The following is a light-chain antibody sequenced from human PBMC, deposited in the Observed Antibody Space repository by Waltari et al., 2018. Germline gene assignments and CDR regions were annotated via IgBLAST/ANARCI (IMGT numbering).Light chain of an antibody. CDR1: KSLLYTNGYNY. Sequence: DILLTQSPLSLPVAPGEPAFIACKSSKSLLYTNGYNYVDWYVQKPGQSPQLLIFLTSSRASGVPDRFRGSGSGTDFTLEITRVEADDLGIYYCMQSRESPPTFGQGTKLEIK. J-gene: IGKJ1*01. CDR3: MQSRESPPT. V-gene: IGKV2-28*01. CDR2: LTS.